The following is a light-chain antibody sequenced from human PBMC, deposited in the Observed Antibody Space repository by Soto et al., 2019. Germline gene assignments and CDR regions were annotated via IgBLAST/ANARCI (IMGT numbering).Light chain of an antibody. CDR1: QSVTGSY. CDR3: QQYGISPSWT. CDR2: GAS. Sequence: EIVLTQSPDTLSLSPGQRATLSCRARQSVTGSYLAWYQQKPGQAPRLLIYGASRRATGIPDRFSGSGSGTDFTLTISRLEPEDFAVYYCQQYGISPSWTFGQGTKVDIK. J-gene: IGKJ1*01. V-gene: IGKV3-20*01.